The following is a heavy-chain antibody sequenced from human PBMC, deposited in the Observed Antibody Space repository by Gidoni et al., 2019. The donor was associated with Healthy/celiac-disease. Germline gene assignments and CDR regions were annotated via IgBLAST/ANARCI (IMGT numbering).Heavy chain of an antibody. J-gene: IGHJ4*02. CDR3: ARENPYGSGSYYNSPLKNRWLGPDY. CDR1: GFTFSSYG. D-gene: IGHD3-10*01. Sequence: QVQLVESGGGVVQPGRSLRLSCAASGFTFSSYGMHWVRQAPGKGLEWVAVIWYDGSNKYYADSVKGRFTISRDNSKNTLYLQMNSLRAEDTAVYYCARENPYGSGSYYNSPLKNRWLGPDYWGQGTLVTVSS. CDR2: IWYDGSNK. V-gene: IGHV3-33*01.